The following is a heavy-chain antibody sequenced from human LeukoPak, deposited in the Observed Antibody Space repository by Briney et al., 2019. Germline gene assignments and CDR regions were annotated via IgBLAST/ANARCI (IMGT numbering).Heavy chain of an antibody. Sequence: GGSPRLSCAASGFTFSSYAMSWVRQAPGKGLEWVSAISGSGGSTYYADSVKGRFTISRDNSKNTLYLQMNSLRAEDTAVYYCATHYDFWSGYSDYWGQGTLVTVSS. CDR3: ATHYDFWSGYSDY. J-gene: IGHJ4*02. D-gene: IGHD3-3*01. V-gene: IGHV3-23*01. CDR1: GFTFSSYA. CDR2: ISGSGGST.